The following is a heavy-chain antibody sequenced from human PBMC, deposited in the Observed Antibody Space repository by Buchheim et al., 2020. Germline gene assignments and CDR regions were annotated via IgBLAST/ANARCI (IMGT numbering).Heavy chain of an antibody. J-gene: IGHJ4*02. Sequence: QVQLVESGGGVVQPGRSLRLSCAASGFTFSNYGMHWVRQAPGKGLEWVAVISYDGTNTYQADSVKGRFTISRDNSKNTLYLQMNSLRAEDTALYYCTKDRVTGYSSGWWSGEFDYWGQGTL. D-gene: IGHD6-19*01. CDR2: ISYDGTNT. CDR3: TKDRVTGYSSGWWSGEFDY. CDR1: GFTFSNYG. V-gene: IGHV3-30*18.